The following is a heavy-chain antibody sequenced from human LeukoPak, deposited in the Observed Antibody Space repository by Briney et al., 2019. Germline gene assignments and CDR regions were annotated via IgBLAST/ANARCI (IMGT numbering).Heavy chain of an antibody. CDR1: GYTFTSYD. Sequence: ASVKVSCKASGYTFTSYDINWVRQATGQGLEWMGWMNPNSGNTGYAQKFQGRVTMTRNTSISTAYMELSSLRSEDTAVYYCARTGIAARPSNYYMDVWGKGTTVTVSS. CDR2: MNPNSGNT. V-gene: IGHV1-8*01. D-gene: IGHD6-6*01. J-gene: IGHJ6*03. CDR3: ARTGIAARPSNYYMDV.